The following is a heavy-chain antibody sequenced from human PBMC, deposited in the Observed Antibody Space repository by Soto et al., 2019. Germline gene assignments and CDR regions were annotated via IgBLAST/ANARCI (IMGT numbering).Heavy chain of an antibody. CDR2: ITFSGNTV. J-gene: IGHJ6*02. CDR3: ARVSWREKYGMDV. Sequence: SGGSLRLSCAASGFTFSDSYMSWIRQAPGKGLEWISYITFSGNTVYYADSLKGRFTISRDNAKNSLYLQMNRLRAEDTAVYYCARVSWREKYGMDVWGQRTTVTVSS. CDR1: GFTFSDSY. V-gene: IGHV3-11*01.